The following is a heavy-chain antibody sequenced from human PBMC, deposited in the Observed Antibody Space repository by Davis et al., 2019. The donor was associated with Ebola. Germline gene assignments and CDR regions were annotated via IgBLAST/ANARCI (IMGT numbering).Heavy chain of an antibody. V-gene: IGHV4-4*02. J-gene: IGHJ4*02. CDR2: IYHSGST. CDR1: GGSISSSNW. Sequence: PSETLSLTCAVSGGSISSSNWWSWVRQPPGKGLEWIGEIYHSGSTNYNPSLKSRVTISVDTSKNQFSLKLSSVTAADTAVYYCARRGSSSGFDYWGQGTLVTVSS. CDR3: ARRGSSSGFDY. D-gene: IGHD6-6*01.